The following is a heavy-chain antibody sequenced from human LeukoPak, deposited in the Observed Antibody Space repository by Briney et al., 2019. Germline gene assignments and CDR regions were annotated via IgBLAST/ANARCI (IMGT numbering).Heavy chain of an antibody. V-gene: IGHV1-8*03. D-gene: IGHD3-10*01. Sequence: ASVKVSCKASGYTFTSYDINWVRQATGQGLEWMGWMNPNSGNTGYAQKFQGRVTITRNTSISTAYMELSSLRSEDTAVYYCASGLYYGSGRVYYGMDVWGQGTTVTVSS. CDR1: GYTFTSYD. CDR2: MNPNSGNT. J-gene: IGHJ6*02. CDR3: ASGLYYGSGRVYYGMDV.